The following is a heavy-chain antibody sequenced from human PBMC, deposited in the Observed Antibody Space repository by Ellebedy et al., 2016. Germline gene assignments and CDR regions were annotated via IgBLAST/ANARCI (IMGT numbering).Heavy chain of an antibody. V-gene: IGHV3-23*01. D-gene: IGHD1-1*01. CDR3: ATGPGRY. CDR2: ITDSGDTT. CDR1: GFTFSSYS. Sequence: GESLKISCAASGFTFSSYSMNWVRQAPGKGLQWVSAITDSGDTTYYADSVKGRFTISRDNSKNTLYLQMNSLRAEDTAVYYCATGPGRYWGQGTLVTVSS. J-gene: IGHJ4*02.